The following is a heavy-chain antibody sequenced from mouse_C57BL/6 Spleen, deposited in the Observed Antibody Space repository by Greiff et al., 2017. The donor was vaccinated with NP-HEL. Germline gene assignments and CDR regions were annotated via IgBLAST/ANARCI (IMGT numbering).Heavy chain of an antibody. CDR1: GFSLTSYG. J-gene: IGHJ4*01. CDR2: IWSGGST. D-gene: IGHD2-3*01. V-gene: IGHV2-2*01. CDR3: ARNQAVMVTAYYYAMDY. Sequence: VQLQQSGPGLVQPSQSLSITCTVSGFSLTSYGVHWVRQSPGKGLEWLGVIWSGGSTDYNAAFISSLSISKDNSKSQVFFKMNRLQADDTAIYYCARNQAVMVTAYYYAMDYWGQGTSVTVSS.